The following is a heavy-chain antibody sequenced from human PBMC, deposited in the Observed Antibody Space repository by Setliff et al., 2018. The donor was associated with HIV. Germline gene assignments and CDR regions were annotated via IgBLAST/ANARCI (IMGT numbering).Heavy chain of an antibody. CDR3: TRVVGGNLYPSAFDI. CDR2: ITADGGGT. CDR1: GFTFSSHW. Sequence: GGSLRLSCAASGFTFSSHWMHWVRQAPGKGLVWVSRITADGGGTNYADSVKGRFTISRDNAKNTVYLQMNSLRAEDTAVYYCTRVVGGNLYPSAFDIWAQGTMVTVSS. J-gene: IGHJ3*02. V-gene: IGHV3-74*01. D-gene: IGHD4-4*01.